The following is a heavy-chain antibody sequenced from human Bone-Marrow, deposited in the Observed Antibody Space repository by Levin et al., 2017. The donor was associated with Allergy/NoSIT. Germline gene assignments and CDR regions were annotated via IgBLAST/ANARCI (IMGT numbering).Heavy chain of an antibody. CDR1: GFTFSSYG. Sequence: GGSLRLSCAASGFTFSSYGMHWVRQAPGKGLEWVAVIWYDGSNKYYADSVKGRFTISRDNSKNTLYLQMNSLRAEDTAVYYCARGWNDVGGYFDYWGQGTLVTVSS. CDR2: IWYDGSNK. D-gene: IGHD1-1*01. V-gene: IGHV3-33*01. CDR3: ARGWNDVGGYFDY. J-gene: IGHJ4*02.